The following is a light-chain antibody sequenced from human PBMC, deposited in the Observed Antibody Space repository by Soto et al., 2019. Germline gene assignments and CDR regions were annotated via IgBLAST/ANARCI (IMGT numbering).Light chain of an antibody. CDR3: QQYNSYWT. V-gene: IGKV1-5*01. CDR1: QTISSW. Sequence: IQLTQSPSSLSASVGDRFTITRGASQTISSWLAWYQQKPGKAPKLLIYDASSLESGVPSRFSGSGSGTEFTLTISSLQPDDFATYYCQQYNSYWTFGQGTKVDI. J-gene: IGKJ1*01. CDR2: DAS.